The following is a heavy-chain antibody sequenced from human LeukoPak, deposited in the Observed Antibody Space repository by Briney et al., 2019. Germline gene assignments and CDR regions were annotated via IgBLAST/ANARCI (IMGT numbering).Heavy chain of an antibody. CDR3: ARTYCSGGSKPESRYYYYYMDV. J-gene: IGHJ6*03. CDR2: INHSGST. Sequence: PSETLSLTCAVYGGSFSGYYWSWICQPPGKGLEWIGEINHSGSTNYNPSLKSRVTISVDTSKNQFSLKLSSVTAADTAVYYCARTYCSGGSKPESRYYYYYMDVWGKGTTVTVSS. CDR1: GGSFSGYY. V-gene: IGHV4-34*01. D-gene: IGHD2-15*01.